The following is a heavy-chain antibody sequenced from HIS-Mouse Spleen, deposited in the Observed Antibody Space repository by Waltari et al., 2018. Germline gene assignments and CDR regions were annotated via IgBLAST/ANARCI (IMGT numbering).Heavy chain of an antibody. Sequence: QVQLQESGPGLVKPSETLSLTCTVPGGPISRYYWHWIRQPPGKGLEWIGYIYYSGSTNYNPSLKSRVTISVDTSKNQFSLKLSSVTAADTAVYYCAAPGYSSSWYAFDIWGQGTMVTVSS. V-gene: IGHV4-59*08. J-gene: IGHJ3*02. CDR2: IYYSGST. CDR3: AAPGYSSSWYAFDI. D-gene: IGHD6-13*01. CDR1: GGPISRYY.